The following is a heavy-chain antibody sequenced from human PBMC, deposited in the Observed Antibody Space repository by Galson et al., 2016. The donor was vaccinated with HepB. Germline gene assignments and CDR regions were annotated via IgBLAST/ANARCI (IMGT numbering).Heavy chain of an antibody. J-gene: IGHJ6*02. CDR3: ARDPSYYSGMDV. V-gene: IGHV3-74*01. CDR1: GFTLSGYW. Sequence: SLRLSCAASGFTLSGYWMHWVRHAPGKGLVWVSRINSDGSIINYADSVKGRFTISRDNAKNTLYLQMNSLRAEGTAVYYCARDPSYYSGMDVWGQGTTVTVSS. CDR2: INSDGSII.